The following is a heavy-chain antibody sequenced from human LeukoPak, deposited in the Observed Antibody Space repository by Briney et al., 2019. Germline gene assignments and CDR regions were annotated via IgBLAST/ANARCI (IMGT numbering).Heavy chain of an antibody. CDR1: GHTFTSYY. CDR3: ARKLERRWFGELSPDYYYCMDV. V-gene: IGHV1-46*01. CDR2: INPSGGIT. Sequence: ASVKVSCKASGHTFTSYYMHWVRQAPGQRLEWMGIINPSGGITSYAQKFQGRVTMIRDTSTSTVYMELSSLRSEDTAVYYCARKLERRWFGELSPDYYYCMDVWGQGTTVTVSS. D-gene: IGHD3-10*01. J-gene: IGHJ6*02.